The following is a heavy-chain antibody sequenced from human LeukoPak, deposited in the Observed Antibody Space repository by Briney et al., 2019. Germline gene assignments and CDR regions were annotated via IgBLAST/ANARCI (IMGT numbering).Heavy chain of an antibody. Sequence: ASVKLSCKASGYTFTSYGISWLRQATGQGLEWVGWISAYNGNTNYAQKNQGRVTMTTDTSTSTAYMELRSLRSDDTAVYYCARVWMCGYSSGWRYFDYWGQGTLVTVSS. D-gene: IGHD6-19*01. CDR2: ISAYNGNT. V-gene: IGHV1-18*01. CDR3: ARVWMCGYSSGWRYFDY. J-gene: IGHJ4*02. CDR1: GYTFTSYG.